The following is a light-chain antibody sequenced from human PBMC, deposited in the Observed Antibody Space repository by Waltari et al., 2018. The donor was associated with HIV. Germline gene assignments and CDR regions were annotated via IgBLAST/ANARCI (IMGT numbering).Light chain of an antibody. Sequence: YELTQPPSVSVSPGQTANITCSGDKLGQKYAHWYQQKSGQSPVLLIYEDSKRRSGIPVRFSGSISGDTATLTISGTQAEDEADYHCQAWDRSTVIFAGGTKLTVL. CDR3: QAWDRSTVI. CDR2: EDS. V-gene: IGLV3-1*01. J-gene: IGLJ2*01. CDR1: KLGQKY.